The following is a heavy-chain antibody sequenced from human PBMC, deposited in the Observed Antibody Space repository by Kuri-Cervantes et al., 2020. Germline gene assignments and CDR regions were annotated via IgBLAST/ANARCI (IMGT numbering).Heavy chain of an antibody. CDR1: GFTFSSYE. CDR3: ARDAPLRYFDWLLYFDY. D-gene: IGHD3-9*01. CDR2: ISWNSGSI. V-gene: IGHV3-9*01. J-gene: IGHJ4*02. Sequence: SLKISCAASGFTFSSYEMNWVRQAPGKGLEWVSGISWNSGSIGYADSVKGRFTISRDNAKNSLYLQMNSLRAEDTAVYYCARDAPLRYFDWLLYFDYWGQGTLVTVSS.